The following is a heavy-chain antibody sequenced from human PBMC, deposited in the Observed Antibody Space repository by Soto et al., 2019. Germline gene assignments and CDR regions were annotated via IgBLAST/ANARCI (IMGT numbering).Heavy chain of an antibody. CDR3: ARFPFDNSSLTNPRYFDS. V-gene: IGHV4-34*01. Sequence: QVQLQQWGAGLLKPAETLSLTCAVYGGSFSGYYWTWIRQAPGEGLEWIGEINHSGFTSYNPSLKSRLTMTVDPSRSQFSLNLSSVTAADTAVYYCARFPFDNSSLTNPRYFDSWGQATLVTVSS. CDR2: INHSGFT. D-gene: IGHD6-6*01. J-gene: IGHJ4*02. CDR1: GGSFSGYY.